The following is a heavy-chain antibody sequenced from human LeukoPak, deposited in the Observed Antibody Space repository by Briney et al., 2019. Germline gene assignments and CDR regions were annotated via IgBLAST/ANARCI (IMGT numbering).Heavy chain of an antibody. D-gene: IGHD4-17*01. V-gene: IGHV3-11*01. J-gene: IGHJ4*02. CDR1: GFIFSDYY. Sequence: GRSLRLSCAAAGFIFSDYYISWIRQAPRKGLELISYFSPSGTTMFYADSVKGRFSISRDNAKNSLYLEMNSLRVEETAVYYCTRDSTTVKYWGQGTLVTVSS. CDR3: TRDSTTVKY. CDR2: FSPSGTTM.